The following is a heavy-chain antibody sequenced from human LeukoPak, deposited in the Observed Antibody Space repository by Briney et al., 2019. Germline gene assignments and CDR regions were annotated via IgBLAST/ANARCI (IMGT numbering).Heavy chain of an antibody. J-gene: IGHJ3*02. V-gene: IGHV4-59*01. CDR1: GGSITSYY. Sequence: RPSETLSLTCTVSGGSITSYYWSWIRQPPGKGLEWIGYIYYSGSTNYNPPLKSRVTISVDASKNQFSLKLSSVTAADTAVYYCAREIDAFDIWGQGTMVTVSS. CDR2: IYYSGST. CDR3: AREIDAFDI.